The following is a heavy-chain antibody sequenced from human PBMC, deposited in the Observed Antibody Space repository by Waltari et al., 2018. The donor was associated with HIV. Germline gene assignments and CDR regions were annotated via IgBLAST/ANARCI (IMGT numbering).Heavy chain of an antibody. Sequence: QVQLQESGPGQVKPSETLSLPCTVSGGSLSSYYWSWIRQSPGKGLEWIGYIYYSGSTNYSPSRKSRVTISLDTSKNQFSLKLNSVTAADTAVYYCASFNWGRFDYWGQGTLVTVSS. J-gene: IGHJ4*02. CDR1: GGSLSSYY. CDR2: IYYSGST. V-gene: IGHV4-59*01. D-gene: IGHD7-27*01. CDR3: ASFNWGRFDY.